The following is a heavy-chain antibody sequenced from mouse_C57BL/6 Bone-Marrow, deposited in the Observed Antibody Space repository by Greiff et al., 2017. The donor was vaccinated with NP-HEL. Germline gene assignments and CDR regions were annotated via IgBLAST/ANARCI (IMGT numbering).Heavy chain of an antibody. D-gene: IGHD2-3*01. CDR2: IYPRSGNT. V-gene: IGHV1-81*01. CDR1: GYTFTSYG. CDR3: ARRAYDGYYNFDY. Sequence: VKLVESGAELARPGASVKLSCKASGYTFTSYGISWVKQRTGQGLEWIGEIYPRSGNTYYNEKFKGKATLTADKSSSTAYMELRSLTSEDSAVYFCARRAYDGYYNFDYWGQGTTLTVSS. J-gene: IGHJ2*01.